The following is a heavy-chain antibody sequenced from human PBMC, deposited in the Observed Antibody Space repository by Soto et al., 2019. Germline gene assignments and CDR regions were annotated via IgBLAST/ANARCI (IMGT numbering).Heavy chain of an antibody. CDR3: ATALNTAQGAMDV. D-gene: IGHD5-18*01. V-gene: IGHV3-21*01. CDR2: ISSSSSYI. J-gene: IGHJ6*02. CDR1: GFTFSSYS. Sequence: GGSLRLSCAASGFTFSSYSMNWVRQAPGKGLEWVSSISSSSSYIYYADSVKGRFTISRDNAKNSVYLKMNSLRSQDTAVHYCATALNTAQGAMDVWGQGTTVTV.